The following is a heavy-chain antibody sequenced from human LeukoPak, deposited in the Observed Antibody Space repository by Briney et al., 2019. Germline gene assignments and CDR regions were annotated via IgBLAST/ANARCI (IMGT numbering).Heavy chain of an antibody. CDR3: AREWYYYDSSGYQTLFDY. Sequence: GSXXLSXAASGFTFSSYWMSWVRQAPGKGLEWVANIKQDGSEKYYVDSVKGRFTISRDNAKNSLYLQMNSLRAEDTAVYYCAREWYYYDSSGYQTLFDYWGQGTLVTVSS. CDR1: GFTFSSYW. CDR2: IKQDGSEK. D-gene: IGHD3-22*01. J-gene: IGHJ4*02. V-gene: IGHV3-7*01.